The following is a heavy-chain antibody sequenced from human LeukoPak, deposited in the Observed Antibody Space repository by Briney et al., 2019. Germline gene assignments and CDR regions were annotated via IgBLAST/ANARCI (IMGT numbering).Heavy chain of an antibody. V-gene: IGHV3-30*02. J-gene: IGHJ4*02. Sequence: GGSLRLSCAASGFTFSSHGIHWVRQAPGKGLEWVAFIRSDGRNEYYADSVEGRFTISRDNSKNTLDLQMSSLRVEDTAVYYCASGGPTRGTLDYWGQGTLVTVSS. CDR1: GFTFSSHG. CDR2: IRSDGRNE. D-gene: IGHD1-26*01. CDR3: ASGGPTRGTLDY.